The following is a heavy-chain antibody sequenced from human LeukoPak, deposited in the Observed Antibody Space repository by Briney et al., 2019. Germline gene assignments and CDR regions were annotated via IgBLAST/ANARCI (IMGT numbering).Heavy chain of an antibody. Sequence: GGSLRLSCVASEFTFSSYWMSWVRGAPGKGLEWVANIKQDGSERYYVDSVRGRFTISRDNARNSLYLQMNRLRVEDTAVYYCARITWEVLGFGYYFDYWGQGTLVTVSS. CDR1: EFTFSSYW. CDR2: IKQDGSER. D-gene: IGHD1-26*01. J-gene: IGHJ4*02. V-gene: IGHV3-7*01. CDR3: ARITWEVLGFGYYFDY.